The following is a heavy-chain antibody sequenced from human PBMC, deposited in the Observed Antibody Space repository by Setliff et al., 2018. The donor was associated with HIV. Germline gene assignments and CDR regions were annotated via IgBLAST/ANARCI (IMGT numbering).Heavy chain of an antibody. D-gene: IGHD6-19*01. CDR3: ARRIAVAATPHYFDY. CDR1: GYSISSGYY. V-gene: IGHV4-38-2*01. CDR2: IYHSGST. J-gene: IGHJ4*02. Sequence: SETLSLTCAVSGYSISSGYYWGWIRQPPGKGLEWIGSIYHSGSTYYNPSLKSRVTISVDTSKNQFSLKLSSVTAADTAVYYCARRIAVAATPHYFDYWGQGTLVTVSS.